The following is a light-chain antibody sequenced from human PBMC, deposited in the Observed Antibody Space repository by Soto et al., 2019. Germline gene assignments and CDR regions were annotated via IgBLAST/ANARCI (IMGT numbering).Light chain of an antibody. J-gene: IGKJ4*01. CDR2: PAS. V-gene: IGKV3-15*01. CDR1: QSVSSN. CDR3: QQYNKWPPLT. Sequence: EIAMTQSPATLSVSPGERATLSCRASQSVSSNLAWYQQKPGQAPRLIIYPASTRATGISARFSGSGSGTEFTLTINSLQSEDFAVYYCQQYNKWPPLTFGGGTKVEIK.